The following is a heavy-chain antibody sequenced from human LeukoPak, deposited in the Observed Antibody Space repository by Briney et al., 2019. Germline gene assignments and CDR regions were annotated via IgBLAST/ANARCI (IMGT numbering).Heavy chain of an antibody. CDR3: ARTINFWSGYKYFDY. CDR2: ISSSSSYI. CDR1: GFTFSSYS. J-gene: IGHJ4*02. Sequence: GRSLRLSCAASGFTFSSYSMNWVRQAPGKGLEWVSSISSSSSYIYYADSVKGRFTISRDNAKNSLYLQMNSLRAEDTAVYYCARTINFWSGYKYFDYWGQGTLVTVSS. D-gene: IGHD3-3*01. V-gene: IGHV3-21*01.